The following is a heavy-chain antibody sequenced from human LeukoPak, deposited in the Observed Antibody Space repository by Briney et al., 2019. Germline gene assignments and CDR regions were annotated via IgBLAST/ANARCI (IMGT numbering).Heavy chain of an antibody. V-gene: IGHV3-48*01. CDR1: GFTSSPYS. CDR2: ISGRTSTI. CDR3: ARSSPMDV. J-gene: IGHJ6*03. Sequence: GGSLRLSCVVSGFTSSPYSMNWVRQAPGKGLEWAAYISGRTSTIYYADSVYGRFTISRDNAKNSLYLQMNGLRAEDTAVYYCARSSPMDVWGKGTTVTISS.